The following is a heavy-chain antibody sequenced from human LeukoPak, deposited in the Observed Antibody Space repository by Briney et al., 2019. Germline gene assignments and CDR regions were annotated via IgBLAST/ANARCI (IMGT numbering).Heavy chain of an antibody. J-gene: IGHJ4*02. CDR2: ISNDGTNK. CDR1: GFSFRSYA. CDR3: ARDSSWSLDY. V-gene: IGHV3-30*04. D-gene: IGHD6-13*01. Sequence: GAPLILSCSASGFSFRSYAMRWLGQPPGKGLEWVAVISNDGTNKYYADSVKGRFTSSRDNSKYTLYLQMNSLRADDTAVYYYARDSSWSLDYWGQRTLVTVSS.